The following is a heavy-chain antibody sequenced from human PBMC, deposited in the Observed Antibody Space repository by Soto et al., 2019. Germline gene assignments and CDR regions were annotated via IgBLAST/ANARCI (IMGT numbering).Heavy chain of an antibody. CDR1: GGSFSGYY. D-gene: IGHD3-22*01. V-gene: IGHV4-34*01. J-gene: IGHJ3*02. Sequence: KPSETLSLTCAVYGGSFSGYYWSWIRQPPGKGLEWIGEINHSGSTNYNPSLKSRVTISVDTSKNQFSLKLSSVTAADTAVYYCARVRRYYYDSSGSPGAFDIWGQGTMVTVSS. CDR2: INHSGST. CDR3: ARVRRYYYDSSGSPGAFDI.